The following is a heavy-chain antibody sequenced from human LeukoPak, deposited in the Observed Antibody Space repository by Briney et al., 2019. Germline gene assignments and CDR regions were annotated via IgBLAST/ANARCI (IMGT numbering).Heavy chain of an antibody. CDR3: AGPYGDGWFDP. CDR2: IYYSGST. Sequence: SETLSLTCTVSGGSISSSSYYWGWIRQPPGKGLEWIGSIYYSGSTYYNPSLKSRVTISVDTSKNQFSLKLSSVTAADTAVYYCAGPYGDGWFDPWGQGTLVTVSS. V-gene: IGHV4-39*01. D-gene: IGHD4-17*01. CDR1: GGSISSSSYY. J-gene: IGHJ5*02.